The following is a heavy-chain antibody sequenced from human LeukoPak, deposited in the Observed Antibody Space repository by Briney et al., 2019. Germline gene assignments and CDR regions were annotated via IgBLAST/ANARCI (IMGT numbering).Heavy chain of an antibody. CDR3: GRGGMTSPLDY. CDR2: ISPNGGST. V-gene: IGHV3-64*01. D-gene: IGHD3-16*01. CDR1: GFTFSSHT. Sequence: PGGSLRLSCVGSGFTFSSHTMHWVRQAPGKGLEYVSAISPNGGSTYYANSVKGSFTISRDNSKNTLYLQMGSLRAEDMAVYYCGRGGMTSPLDYWGQGTLVTVSS. J-gene: IGHJ4*02.